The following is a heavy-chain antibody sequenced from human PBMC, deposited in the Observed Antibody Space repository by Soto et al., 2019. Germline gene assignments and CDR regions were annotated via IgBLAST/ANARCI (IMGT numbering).Heavy chain of an antibody. Sequence: GGSLRLSSAASGFTFSSYAMSWVRQAPGKGLEWVSAISGSGGSTYYADSVKGRFTISRDNSKNTLYLQMNSLRAEDTAVYYCAKDPPEGYYYYYYMDVWGKGTTVTVSS. V-gene: IGHV3-23*01. CDR3: AKDPPEGYYYYYYMDV. J-gene: IGHJ6*03. CDR1: GFTFSSYA. CDR2: ISGSGGST.